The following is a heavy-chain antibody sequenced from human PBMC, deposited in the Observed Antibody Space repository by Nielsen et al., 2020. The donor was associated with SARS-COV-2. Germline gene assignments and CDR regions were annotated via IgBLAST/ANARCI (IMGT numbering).Heavy chain of an antibody. CDR2: IWYDGSNK. CDR1: GFTFSSYG. J-gene: IGHJ5*02. D-gene: IGHD1-26*01. Sequence: GESLKISCAASGFTFSSYGMHWVRQAPGKGLEWVAVIWYDGSNKYYADSVKGRFTISRDNSKNTLYLQMNGLRAEDTAVYYCARDGVGATGWFDPWGQGTLVTVSS. V-gene: IGHV3-33*01. CDR3: ARDGVGATGWFDP.